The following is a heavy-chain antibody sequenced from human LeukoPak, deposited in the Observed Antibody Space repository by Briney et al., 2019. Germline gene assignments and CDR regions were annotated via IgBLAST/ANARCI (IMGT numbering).Heavy chain of an antibody. Sequence: PGGPLRLSCAASGFTFSNSWMTWFRQPPGKGLEGVGNIKPDGSEIYYVDSVKGRFTISRDNAKNSLFLQMSSLRVEDTAIYYCARDYVWGSSESDYWGQGTLVTVSS. V-gene: IGHV3-7*01. J-gene: IGHJ4*02. D-gene: IGHD7-27*01. CDR3: ARDYVWGSSESDY. CDR2: IKPDGSEI. CDR1: GFTFSNSW.